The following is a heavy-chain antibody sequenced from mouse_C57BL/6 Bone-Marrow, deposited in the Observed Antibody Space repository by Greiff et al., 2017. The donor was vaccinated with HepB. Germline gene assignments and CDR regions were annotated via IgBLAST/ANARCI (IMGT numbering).Heavy chain of an antibody. V-gene: IGHV3-6*01. J-gene: IGHJ2*01. CDR3: ARLLWLRRVYFDY. D-gene: IGHD2-2*01. Sequence: DVKLVESGPGLVKPSQSLSLTCSVTGYSITSGYYWNWIRQFPGNKLEWMGYISYDGSNNYNPSLKNRISITRDTSKNQFFLKLNSVTTEDTATYYCARLLWLRRVYFDYWGQGTTLTVSS. CDR2: ISYDGSN. CDR1: GYSITSGYY.